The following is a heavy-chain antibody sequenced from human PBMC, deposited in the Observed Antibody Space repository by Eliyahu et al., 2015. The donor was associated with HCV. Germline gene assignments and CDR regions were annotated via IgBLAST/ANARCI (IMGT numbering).Heavy chain of an antibody. CDR1: GFTFXNHA. Sequence: EVQLLESGGHLVQPGGSLRLSCATSGFTFXNHAMSWVRQAPGKGLEWVSGISSSGGSTYYADSVKGRFTISRDNSKNTVNLQMNRLRAEDTAIYYCAKPHYFDGSGYFSFDFWGQGTLVTVSS. CDR2: ISSSGGST. CDR3: AKPHYFDGSGYFSFDF. V-gene: IGHV3-23*01. J-gene: IGHJ4*02. D-gene: IGHD3-22*01.